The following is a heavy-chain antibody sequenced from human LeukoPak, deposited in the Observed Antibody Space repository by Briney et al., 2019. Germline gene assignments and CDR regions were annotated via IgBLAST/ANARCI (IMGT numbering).Heavy chain of an antibody. CDR3: ARIGRGWLLNYFDY. Sequence: TSETLSLTCTVSGGSISSYYWSWIRQPPGKGLEWIGYIYYSGSTNYNPSLKSRVTISVDTSKNQFSLKLSSVTAADTAVYYCARIGRGWLLNYFDYWGQGTLVTVSS. D-gene: IGHD3-22*01. CDR2: IYYSGST. V-gene: IGHV4-59*08. CDR1: GGSISSYY. J-gene: IGHJ4*02.